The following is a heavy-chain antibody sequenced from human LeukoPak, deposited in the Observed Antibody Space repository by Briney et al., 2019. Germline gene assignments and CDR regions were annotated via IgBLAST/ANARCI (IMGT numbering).Heavy chain of an antibody. D-gene: IGHD6-13*01. J-gene: IGHJ5*02. CDR3: ARGGDGSRPFRYWFDP. Sequence: ASVKVSCKASGYTFTSYDINWVRQAPGQGLEWMGWMNPNSGNTVYAQKFQGRVTMTRNTSISTAYMELSSLRSEDTAVYYCARGGDGSRPFRYWFDPWGQGTLVTVSS. CDR2: MNPNSGNT. V-gene: IGHV1-8*01. CDR1: GYTFTSYD.